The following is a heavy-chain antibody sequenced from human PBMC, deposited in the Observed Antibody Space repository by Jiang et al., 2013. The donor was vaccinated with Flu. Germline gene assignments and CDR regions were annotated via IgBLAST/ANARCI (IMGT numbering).Heavy chain of an antibody. CDR1: GYTFTGYF. D-gene: IGHD3-10*01. CDR2: INPNSGGT. V-gene: IGHV1-2*02. J-gene: IGHJ3*01. CDR3: ARPISGSYYAFDV. Sequence: SGAEVKKPGASVKVSCKTSGYTFTGYFMHWVRQAPGQGPEWLGWINPNSGGTNFAPKFQDRVTMTRDTSITTAYMEVSRLTSDDTAVYYCARPISGSYYAFDVWGQGTMVTVSS.